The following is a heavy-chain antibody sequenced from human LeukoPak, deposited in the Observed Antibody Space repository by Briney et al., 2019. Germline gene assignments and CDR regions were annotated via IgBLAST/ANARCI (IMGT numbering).Heavy chain of an antibody. CDR1: GYTFTSYY. CDR2: INPSGGST. J-gene: IGHJ6*03. CDR3: ARFGGMRYCSSTSCYEGEYYYYMDV. V-gene: IGHV1-46*01. Sequence: ASVKVSCKASGYTFTSYYMHWVRQAPGQGLEWMGIINPSGGSTSYAQKFQGRVTITADESTSTAYMELSSLRSEDTAVYYCARFGGMRYCSSTSCYEGEYYYYMDVWGKGTTVTISS. D-gene: IGHD2-2*01.